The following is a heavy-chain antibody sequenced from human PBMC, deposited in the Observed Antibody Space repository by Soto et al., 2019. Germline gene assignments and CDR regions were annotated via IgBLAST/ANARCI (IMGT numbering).Heavy chain of an antibody. CDR3: ARVSHIVVVPAIRGAFDI. CDR1: GGSMSGYY. J-gene: IGHJ3*02. D-gene: IGHD2-21*02. CDR2: IYDSGTT. V-gene: IGHV4-59*01. Sequence: QVQLQESGPGLEKASETLSLTCTVSGGSMSGYYWSWIRQPPGKGLEWIGFIYDSGTTNYNPSLKSRGTISRDTSKNQFSLKLTSVTATDTAVYYCARVSHIVVVPAIRGAFDIWGPGTMITVSS.